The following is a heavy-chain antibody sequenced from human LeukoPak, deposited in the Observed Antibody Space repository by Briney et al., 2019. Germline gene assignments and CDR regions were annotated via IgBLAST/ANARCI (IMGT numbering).Heavy chain of an antibody. CDR2: IYTSGST. V-gene: IGHV4-4*07. Sequence: SETLSLTCTVSGGFISSYYWSWIRQPAGKGLEWIGRIYTSGSTNYNPALQRRVTMSVDTSKNQFSLKLSPVTAADTAVYYCARGDDSSGYLTNFDYWGQGTLVTVSS. J-gene: IGHJ4*02. CDR3: ARGDDSSGYLTNFDY. D-gene: IGHD3-22*01. CDR1: GGFISSYY.